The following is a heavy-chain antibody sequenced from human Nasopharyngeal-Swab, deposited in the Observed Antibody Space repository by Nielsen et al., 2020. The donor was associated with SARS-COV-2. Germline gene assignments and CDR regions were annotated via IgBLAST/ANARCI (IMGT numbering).Heavy chain of an antibody. Sequence: SMKISCAASGFTFDDYAMHWVRQAPGKGLEWGSGISWNSGSTGYADSVKGRFTISRDNAKNSLYLQMNSLRAEDTALYYCAKTATGTTEDDAFDIWGQGTMVTVSS. CDR3: AKTATGTTEDDAFDI. V-gene: IGHV3-9*01. CDR2: ISWNSGST. D-gene: IGHD1-1*01. J-gene: IGHJ3*02. CDR1: GFTFDDYA.